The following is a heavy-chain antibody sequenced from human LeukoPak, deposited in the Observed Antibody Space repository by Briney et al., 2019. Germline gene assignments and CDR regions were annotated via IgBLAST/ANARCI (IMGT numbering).Heavy chain of an antibody. D-gene: IGHD1-26*01. CDR3: ARQYIVGSTGYFDY. V-gene: IGHV5-51*01. J-gene: IGHJ4*02. Sequence: GESLKISCKASGYSFTSYWIGWVRQMPGKGLEWMGIIYPGDSDTRYSPSFQGQVTISADKSVTTAYLQWSSLKASDTAIYYCARQYIVGSTGYFDYWGQGTLVTVSS. CDR1: GYSFTSYW. CDR2: IYPGDSDT.